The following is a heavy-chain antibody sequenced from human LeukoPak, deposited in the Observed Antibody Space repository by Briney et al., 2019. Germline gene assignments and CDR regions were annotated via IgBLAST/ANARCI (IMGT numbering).Heavy chain of an antibody. Sequence: GGSLRLSCAASGFTLSDYYMSWIRQAPGKGLEWVSYISSSGSTIYYADSVKGRFTISRDNAKNSLYLQMNSLRAEDTAVYYCARVGIAAVVEYFDYWGQGTLVTVSS. CDR3: ARVGIAAVVEYFDY. CDR2: ISSSGSTI. V-gene: IGHV3-11*01. CDR1: GFTLSDYY. J-gene: IGHJ4*02. D-gene: IGHD6-13*01.